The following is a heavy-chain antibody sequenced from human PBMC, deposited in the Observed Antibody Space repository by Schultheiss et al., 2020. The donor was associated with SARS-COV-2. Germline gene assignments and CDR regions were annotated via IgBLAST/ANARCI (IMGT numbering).Heavy chain of an antibody. J-gene: IGHJ5*02. V-gene: IGHV4-34*01. CDR2: IYYSGST. Sequence: SETLSLTCAVYGGSFSGYYWSWIRQPPGKGLEWIGYIYYSGSTYYNPSLKSRVTISVDTSKNQFSLKLSSVTAADTAVYYCACSRAYNWFDPWGQGTLVTVSS. CDR1: GGSFSGYY. CDR3: ACSRAYNWFDP. D-gene: IGHD2-2*01.